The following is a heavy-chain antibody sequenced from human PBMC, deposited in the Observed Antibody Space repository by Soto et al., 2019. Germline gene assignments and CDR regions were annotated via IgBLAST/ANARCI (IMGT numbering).Heavy chain of an antibody. CDR1: GFIFSTYA. D-gene: IGHD4-17*01. CDR3: AHPRGYGVFDAVDI. J-gene: IGHJ3*02. V-gene: IGHV3-23*01. CDR2: IISGGDSA. Sequence: PXGSLRLSCAASGFIFSTYAMNWVRQAPGKGLEWVSAIISGGDSAFYAESVRGRFTISRDNSINTLYLQMSSLRTEDTAVYYCAHPRGYGVFDAVDIWGQGTMVTVSS.